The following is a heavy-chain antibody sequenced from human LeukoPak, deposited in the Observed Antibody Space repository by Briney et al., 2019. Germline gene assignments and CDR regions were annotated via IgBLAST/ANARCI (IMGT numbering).Heavy chain of an antibody. Sequence: SETLSLTCTVSGVSISSYYLNWVRQPPGKGLEWIGSINYSGSTNYNPSLKSRVTISIDTSKNQFSLKLSSVTAADTAVYYCARDYFTSYYYGMDVWGQGTTVTVSS. D-gene: IGHD2/OR15-2a*01. CDR3: ARDYFTSYYYGMDV. CDR1: GVSISSYY. J-gene: IGHJ6*02. V-gene: IGHV4-59*01. CDR2: INYSGST.